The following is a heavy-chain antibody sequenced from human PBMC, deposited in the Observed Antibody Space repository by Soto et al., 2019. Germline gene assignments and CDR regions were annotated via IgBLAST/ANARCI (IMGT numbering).Heavy chain of an antibody. J-gene: IGHJ6*04. CDR3: AREGMATRPRYCYYGMDV. Sequence: SVKVSCKASGGTFSSYAISWVRQAPGQGLEWMGGIIPIFGTANYAQKFQGRVTITADESTSTAYMELSSLRSEDTAVYYCAREGMATRPRYCYYGMDVWGKGTTVTVCS. CDR2: IIPIFGTA. V-gene: IGHV1-69*13. D-gene: IGHD5-12*01. CDR1: GGTFSSYA.